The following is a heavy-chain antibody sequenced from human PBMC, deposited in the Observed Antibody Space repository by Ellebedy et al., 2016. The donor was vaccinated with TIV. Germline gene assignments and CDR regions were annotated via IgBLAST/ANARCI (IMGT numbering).Heavy chain of an antibody. Sequence: GGSLRLSXAASGFILSNYWMHWVRQVPGKGLVWVSHIRGDGISTSYADSVKGRFTISRDNAKNTMYLQMNSLRAEDTAVYYCAREENSGWDWVGKYWGQGALVTVSS. J-gene: IGHJ4*02. CDR3: AREENSGWDWVGKY. CDR1: GFILSNYW. V-gene: IGHV3-74*01. CDR2: IRGDGIST. D-gene: IGHD3-22*01.